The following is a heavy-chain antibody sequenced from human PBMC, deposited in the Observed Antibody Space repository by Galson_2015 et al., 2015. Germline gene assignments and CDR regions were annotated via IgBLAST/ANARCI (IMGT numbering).Heavy chain of an antibody. CDR2: VIPILGVV. CDR1: GGTFSSYT. D-gene: IGHD5-12*01. Sequence: SVKVSCKASGGTFSSYTISWMRQAPGQGLEWMGRVIPILGVVDYAQKFQGRLTITADKSTTTTYMKLSSLRSADTAVYYCARRYSGYESREEHKYGMDVWGQGTTV. CDR3: ARRYSGYESREEHKYGMDV. J-gene: IGHJ6*02. V-gene: IGHV1-69*02.